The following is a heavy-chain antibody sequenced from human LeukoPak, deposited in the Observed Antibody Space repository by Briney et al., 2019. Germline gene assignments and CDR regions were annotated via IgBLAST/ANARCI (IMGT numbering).Heavy chain of an antibody. V-gene: IGHV1-69-2*01. CDR1: GYTFTDYY. Sequence: ASVKVSCKVSGYTFTDYYMHWVQQAPGKGLKWMGLVDPEDGETIYAEKFQGRVTITADTSTDTAYMELSSLRSEDTAVYYCATLPRRDYDYVWGSYRRELDYWGQGTLVTVSS. D-gene: IGHD3-16*02. J-gene: IGHJ4*02. CDR2: VDPEDGET. CDR3: ATLPRRDYDYVWGSYRRELDY.